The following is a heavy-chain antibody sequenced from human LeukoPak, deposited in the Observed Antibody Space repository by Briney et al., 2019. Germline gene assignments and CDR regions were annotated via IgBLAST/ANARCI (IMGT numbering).Heavy chain of an antibody. J-gene: IGHJ4*02. CDR1: GFTFDDYA. Sequence: GGSLRLSCAASGFTFDDYAMHWVRQAPGKSLEWVSGISWNSGSIGYADSVKGRFTISRDNAKNSLYLQMNSLRAEDTALYYCAKDVSGSGWYYFDYWGQGTLVTVSS. CDR3: AKDVSGSGWYYFDY. V-gene: IGHV3-9*01. D-gene: IGHD6-19*01. CDR2: ISWNSGSI.